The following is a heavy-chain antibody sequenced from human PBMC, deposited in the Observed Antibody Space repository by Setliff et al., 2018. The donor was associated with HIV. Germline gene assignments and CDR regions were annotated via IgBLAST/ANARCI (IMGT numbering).Heavy chain of an antibody. CDR3: ASGREQGLRHAFDI. CDR1: GFNFRSFW. D-gene: IGHD6-25*01. CDR2: ISSSSSYI. J-gene: IGHJ3*02. V-gene: IGHV3-21*04. Sequence: GGSLRLSCAVSGFNFRSFWMHWIRQAPGKGLEWVSSISSSSSYIYYADSVKGRFTISRDNAENSLYLQMNSLTAEDTAVYYCASGREQGLRHAFDIWGQGAMVTVSS.